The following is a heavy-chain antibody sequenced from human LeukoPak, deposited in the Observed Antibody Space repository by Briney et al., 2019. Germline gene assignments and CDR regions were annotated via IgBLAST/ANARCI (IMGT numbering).Heavy chain of an antibody. CDR1: GGSISSGSYY. Sequence: PSETLSLTCTVSGGSISSGSYYWSWIRQPAGKGLEWIGRIYTSGSTNYNPSLKSRVTISVDTSKNQFSLKLSSVTAADTAVYYCAREDSSRKTNWFDPWGQGTLVTVSS. CDR3: AREDSSRKTNWFDP. V-gene: IGHV4-61*02. J-gene: IGHJ5*02. CDR2: IYTSGST. D-gene: IGHD6-13*01.